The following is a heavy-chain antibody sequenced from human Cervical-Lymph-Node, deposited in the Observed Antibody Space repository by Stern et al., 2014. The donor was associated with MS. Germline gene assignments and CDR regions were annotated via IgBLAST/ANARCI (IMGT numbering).Heavy chain of an antibody. CDR3: AKHSSSWSTFDY. J-gene: IGHJ4*02. CDR1: GFSFSSYG. CDR2: IWYDGSEK. V-gene: IGHV3-30*02. Sequence: QVQLVESGGGVVQPGGSLRLSCAASGFSFSSYGMQWVRQAPGKGLEWVALIWYDGSEKNYADSVKGRFTISRDNSKNTLYLQMNSLRAEDTAVYYCAKHSSSWSTFDYWGQGTLVTVSS. D-gene: IGHD6-13*01.